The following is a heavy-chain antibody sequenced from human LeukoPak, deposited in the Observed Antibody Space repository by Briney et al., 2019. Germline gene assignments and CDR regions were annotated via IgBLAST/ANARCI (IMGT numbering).Heavy chain of an antibody. CDR2: INPNSGGT. CDR1: GHTFTGYY. V-gene: IGHV1-2*02. CDR3: ARLSTVTTLGWFDP. J-gene: IGHJ5*02. Sequence: ASVKVSCKASGHTFTGYYMHWVRQAPGQGLEWMGWINPNSGGTNYAQKFQGRVTMTRDTSISTAYMELSRLRSDDTAVYYCARLSTVTTLGWFDPWGQGTLVTVSS. D-gene: IGHD4-17*01.